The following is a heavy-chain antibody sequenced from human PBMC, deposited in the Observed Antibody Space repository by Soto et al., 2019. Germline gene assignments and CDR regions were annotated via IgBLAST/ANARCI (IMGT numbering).Heavy chain of an antibody. D-gene: IGHD3-3*01. CDR2: IWYDGSNK. V-gene: IGHV3-33*01. J-gene: IGHJ3*02. Sequence: PGGSLRLSCAASGFTLSSYGMHWVRQAPGKGLEWVAVIWYDGSNKYYADSVKGRFTISRDNSKNTLYLQMNSLRAEDTAVYYCARVEGYYPTPLRAFDIWGQGTMVTVSS. CDR3: ARVEGYYPTPLRAFDI. CDR1: GFTLSSYG.